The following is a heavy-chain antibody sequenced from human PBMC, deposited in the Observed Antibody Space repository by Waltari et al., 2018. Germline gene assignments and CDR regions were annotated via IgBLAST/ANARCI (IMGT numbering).Heavy chain of an antibody. Sequence: EVQLVESGGGLVQPGGSLRLSCAASGFTFSNYGMAWVRQAPGKGLEWVSVISGGGSSTNYADSVKGRLTISRDNSKNTLYLQMDTPRAEDTAVYYCAKGGKTGSYYFWDSWGQGTLVTVSS. J-gene: IGHJ4*02. CDR1: GFTFSNYG. CDR2: ISGGGSST. D-gene: IGHD1-26*01. V-gene: IGHV3-23*04. CDR3: AKGGKTGSYYFWDS.